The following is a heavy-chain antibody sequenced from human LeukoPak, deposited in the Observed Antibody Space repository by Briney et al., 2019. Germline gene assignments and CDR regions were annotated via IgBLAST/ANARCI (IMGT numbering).Heavy chain of an antibody. Sequence: GGSLRLSCAASGFTFSSYAMGWVRQAPGKGLEWVSVISGSGGSTYYADSVKGRFTISRDNSQNTLYLQMNSLRAEDSAVYYCAKDLAGSDRRYFFDYWGQGTLVTVSS. CDR3: AKDLAGSDRRYFFDY. CDR1: GFTFSSYA. V-gene: IGHV3-23*01. CDR2: ISGSGGST. J-gene: IGHJ4*02. D-gene: IGHD3-10*01.